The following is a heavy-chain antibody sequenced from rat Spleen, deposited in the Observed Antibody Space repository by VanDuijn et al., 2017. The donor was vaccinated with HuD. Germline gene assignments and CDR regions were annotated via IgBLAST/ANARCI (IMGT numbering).Heavy chain of an antibody. CDR3: TRLYYSNWFAY. CDR2: ISHDGSST. CDR1: GFTFSDNY. Sequence: EVQLVESGGGSVQPGRSLKLSCAVSGFTFSDNYMAWVRQAPTKGLEWVATISHDGSSTYYRDPEKGRFTISRDNAKSTLYLQMDSLRSEDTATYYCTRLYYSNWFAYWGQGTLVTVSS. D-gene: IGHD1-1*01. V-gene: IGHV5-7*01. J-gene: IGHJ3*01.